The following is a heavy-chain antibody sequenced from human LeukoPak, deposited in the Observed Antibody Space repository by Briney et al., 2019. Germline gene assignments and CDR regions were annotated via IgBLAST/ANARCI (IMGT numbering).Heavy chain of an antibody. V-gene: IGHV1-46*01. Sequence: ASVKVSCKASGYTFTSYDINWVRQAPGQGLEWMGIINPSGGSTSYAQKFQGRVTMTRDMSTSTVYMELSSLRSEDTAVYYCASRQWELGAFDIWGQGTMVTVSS. CDR1: GYTFTSYD. J-gene: IGHJ3*02. D-gene: IGHD1-26*01. CDR3: ASRQWELGAFDI. CDR2: INPSGGST.